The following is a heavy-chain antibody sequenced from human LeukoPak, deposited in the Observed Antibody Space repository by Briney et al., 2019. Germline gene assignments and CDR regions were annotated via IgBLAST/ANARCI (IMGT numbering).Heavy chain of an antibody. CDR2: FYHSGVT. D-gene: IGHD6-19*01. CDR1: GYSISNGYY. J-gene: IGHJ5*02. V-gene: IGHV4-38-2*02. CDR3: ARHSSISANWFDP. Sequence: PSETLSLTCTVSGYSISNGYYWDWIRQPPGKGLEWIGSFYHSGVTYQNPSLKSRVTISVDTSKNQFSLKLSSVTAADTAVYYCARHSSISANWFDPWGLGTLVTVSS.